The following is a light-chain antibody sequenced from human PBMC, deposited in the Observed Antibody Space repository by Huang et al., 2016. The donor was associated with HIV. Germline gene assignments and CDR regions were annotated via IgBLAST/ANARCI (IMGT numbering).Light chain of an antibody. CDR3: QQYNNWPLLT. Sequence: EIVMTQSPATLSVSPGERATLSCRASQSVSSSLAWYQQKPGQAPRLLIYGVSTRPTGIPAKFSGSGSGTEFTLTISSLQSEDFAVYYCQQYNNWPLLTFGGGTKVEIK. CDR2: GVS. J-gene: IGKJ4*01. CDR1: QSVSSS. V-gene: IGKV3-15*01.